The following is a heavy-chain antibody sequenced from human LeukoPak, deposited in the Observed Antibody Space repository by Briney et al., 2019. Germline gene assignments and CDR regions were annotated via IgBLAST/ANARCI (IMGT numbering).Heavy chain of an antibody. D-gene: IGHD6-19*01. CDR1: GFTFSSYE. V-gene: IGHV3-48*03. Sequence: GGSLRLSCAASGFTFSSYEMNWVRQAPGKGLEWVSYISSSGSTIYYADSVKGRFTISRDNAKNSLYLQMNSLRAEDTAVYYRASFGEAVAVDYWGQGTLVTVSS. CDR2: ISSSGSTI. J-gene: IGHJ4*02. CDR3: ASFGEAVAVDY.